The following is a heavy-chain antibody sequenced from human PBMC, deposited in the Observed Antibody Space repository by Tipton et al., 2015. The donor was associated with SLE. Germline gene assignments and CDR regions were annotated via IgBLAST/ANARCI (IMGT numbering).Heavy chain of an antibody. J-gene: IGHJ3*01. CDR1: GFTFSNYG. V-gene: IGHV3-30*04. CDR2: TQYDGTNR. CDR3: GRHKTATRAFDF. D-gene: IGHD1-1*01. Sequence: SLRLSCAASGFTFSNYGMHWVRQAPGKGLEWVAVTQYDGTNRYYADSVRGRFTISRDNSKNTVSLQLNSLRAEDTAVYYCGRHKTATRAFDFWGQGTLVTVSS.